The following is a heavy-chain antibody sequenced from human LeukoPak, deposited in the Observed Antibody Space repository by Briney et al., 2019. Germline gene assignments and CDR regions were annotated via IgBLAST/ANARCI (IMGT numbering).Heavy chain of an antibody. J-gene: IGHJ4*02. V-gene: IGHV4-30-2*01. CDR2: IYHSGST. CDR1: GGSISSGGYS. CDR3: ARSMVRGVIDY. Sequence: SQTLSLTCAVSGGSISSGGYSWSWIRQPPGKGLEWIGYIYHSGSTYYNPSLKSRVTISVDRSKNQFSLKLSSVTAADTAVYYCARSMVRGVIDYWGQGTLVTVSS. D-gene: IGHD3-10*01.